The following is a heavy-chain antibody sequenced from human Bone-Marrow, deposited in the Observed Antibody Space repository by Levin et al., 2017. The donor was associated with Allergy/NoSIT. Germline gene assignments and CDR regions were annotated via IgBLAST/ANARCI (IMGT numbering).Heavy chain of an antibody. J-gene: IGHJ4*02. D-gene: IGHD6-13*01. V-gene: IGHV3-23*01. CDR2: ISLSGSNT. Sequence: LSLTCAASGFTFSSYDMTWVRQAPGKGLEWVSSISLSGSNTYYADSVKGRFTISRDNSMNTLYLQLDSLGAEDTAFYYCAKKSVSGTTLGNFFDSWGQGTLVTVSS. CDR3: AKKSVSGTTLGNFFDS. CDR1: GFTFSSYD.